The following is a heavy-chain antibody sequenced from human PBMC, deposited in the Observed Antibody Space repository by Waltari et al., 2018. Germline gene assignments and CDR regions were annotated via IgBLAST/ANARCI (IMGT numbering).Heavy chain of an antibody. CDR3: VRDDPGYGLDV. Sequence: DVHLVESGGGLVQPGGSLRLSCTASGFTFSSFWMHWVRRVPGKGLLWVSHINSDGTDATYADSVKGRFTVSRDNAQSTVVLQMSSLRAEDTAVYFCVRDDPGYGLDVWGQGTTVTVSS. V-gene: IGHV3-74*03. CDR2: INSDGTDA. D-gene: IGHD7-27*01. J-gene: IGHJ6*02. CDR1: GFTFSSFW.